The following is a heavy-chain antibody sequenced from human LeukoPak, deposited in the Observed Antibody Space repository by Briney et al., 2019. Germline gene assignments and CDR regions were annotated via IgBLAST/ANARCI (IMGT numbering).Heavy chain of an antibody. Sequence: GGSLRLSCAASGFTFRNYWTHWVRQAPGKGLVWVSRIESDGSSTTYADSVKGRLTISRDNAKNTLYLQMNSLRAEDTAKYYCARGGIAVTGTLRYDYWGQGTLVTVSS. CDR1: GFTFRNYW. CDR3: ARGGIAVTGTLRYDY. V-gene: IGHV3-74*01. J-gene: IGHJ4*02. D-gene: IGHD6-19*01. CDR2: IESDGSST.